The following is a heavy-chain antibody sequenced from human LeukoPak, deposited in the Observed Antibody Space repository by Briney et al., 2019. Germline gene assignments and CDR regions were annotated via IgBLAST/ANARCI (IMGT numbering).Heavy chain of an antibody. J-gene: IGHJ4*02. D-gene: IGHD1-26*01. CDR1: GGTFSSYA. CDR3: ARGQSGSFDY. V-gene: IGHV1-69*05. Sequence: GASVKVSCKASGGTFSSYAISWVRQAPGQGREWMGRIIPIFGTANYAQKFQGRVTMTRNTSISTAYMELSSLRSEDTAVYCCARGQSGSFDYWGQGTLVTVSS. CDR2: IIPIFGTA.